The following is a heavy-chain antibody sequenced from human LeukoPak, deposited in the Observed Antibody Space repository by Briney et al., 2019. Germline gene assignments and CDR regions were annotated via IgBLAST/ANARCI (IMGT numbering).Heavy chain of an antibody. D-gene: IGHD3-22*01. V-gene: IGHV4-59*01. CDR3: ARQPPDTASFDY. Sequence: NPSETLSLTCTVSGDSISSSYWSWIRQPPGKGLEWIGFIYIGGYNYNPSLKSRVTMSVDTSKNQVSLKVNSVTAADTAVYFCARQPPDTASFDYWGQGTLVTVSS. CDR2: IYIGGY. J-gene: IGHJ4*02. CDR1: GDSISSSY.